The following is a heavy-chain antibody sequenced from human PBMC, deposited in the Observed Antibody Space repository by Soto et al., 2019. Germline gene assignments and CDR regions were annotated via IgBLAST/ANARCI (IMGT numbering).Heavy chain of an antibody. Sequence: KTPCKAAGGTYSSYAISLVRQAPEQGLEWMGGIIPIFGTANYAQKFQGSVTITADESTSTAYMELSSLRSEDTAVYYCARDPTIVATGGYYYYGMDVWGQGTTVTVSS. CDR2: IIPIFGTA. CDR1: GGTYSSYA. CDR3: ARDPTIVATGGYYYYGMDV. D-gene: IGHD5-12*01. V-gene: IGHV1-69*01. J-gene: IGHJ6*02.